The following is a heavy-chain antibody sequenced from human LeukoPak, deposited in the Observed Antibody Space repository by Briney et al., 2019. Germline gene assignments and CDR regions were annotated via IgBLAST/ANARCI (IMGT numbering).Heavy chain of an antibody. CDR3: ATDRDYSEYYYLNWLDP. D-gene: IGHD3-22*01. J-gene: IGHJ5*02. V-gene: IGHV1-69*04. Sequence: ASVKVSCKASGGTFSSYAISRVRQAPGQGLEWMGRIIPIFGIANYVQKFQGRVTITADKSTSTAYMELSSLRSEDTAVYYCATDRDYSEYYYLNWLDPWGQGTLVTVSS. CDR2: IIPIFGIA. CDR1: GGTFSSYA.